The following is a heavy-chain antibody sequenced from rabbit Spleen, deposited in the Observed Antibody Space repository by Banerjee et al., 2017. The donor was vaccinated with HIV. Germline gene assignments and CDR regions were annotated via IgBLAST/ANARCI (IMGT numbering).Heavy chain of an antibody. CDR3: AREASSGWGVVSFYFNL. D-gene: IGHD4-1*01. CDR2: IYTGSSGSP. CDR1: GFSFSSRYY. J-gene: IGHJ4*01. V-gene: IGHV1S40*01. Sequence: QSLEESGGGLVKPGTSLTLTCTASGFSFSSRYYMCWVRQAPGKGLEWIACIYTGSSGSPYYASWAKGRFTISKTSSTTVTLQMTSLTAADTATYFCAREASSGWGVVSFYFNLWGPGTLVTVS.